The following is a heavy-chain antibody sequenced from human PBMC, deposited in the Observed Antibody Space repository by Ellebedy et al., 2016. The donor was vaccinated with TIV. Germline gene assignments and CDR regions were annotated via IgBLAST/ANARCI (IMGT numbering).Heavy chain of an antibody. V-gene: IGHV3-23*01. CDR3: ARDGYYATYYYYYYMDV. J-gene: IGHJ6*03. CDR1: GFTFSSYA. CDR2: ISGSGGST. D-gene: IGHD2-8*01. Sequence: GESLKISXAASGFTFSSYAMSWVRQAPGKGLEWVSAISGSGGSTYYADSVKGRFTISRDNSKNTLYLQMNSLRAEDTAVYYCARDGYYATYYYYYYMDVWGKGTTVTVSS.